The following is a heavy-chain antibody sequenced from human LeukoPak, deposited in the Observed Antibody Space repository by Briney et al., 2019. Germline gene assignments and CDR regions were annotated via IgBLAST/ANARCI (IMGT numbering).Heavy chain of an antibody. J-gene: IGHJ4*02. D-gene: IGHD5-12*01. V-gene: IGHV4-59*01. Sequence: SETLSLTCSVSGGSLSTYSWTCVRQSPGKRLEWIGSIYNGGTTNYNPSLKSRATISPDTAKNQFSLRLRSVTAADTAIYYCARDTTVASGMQYWGQGTLVSVSS. CDR2: IYNGGTT. CDR1: GGSLSTYS. CDR3: ARDTTVASGMQY.